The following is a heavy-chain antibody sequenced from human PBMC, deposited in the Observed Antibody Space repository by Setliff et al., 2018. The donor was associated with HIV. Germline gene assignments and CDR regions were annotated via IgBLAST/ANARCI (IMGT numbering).Heavy chain of an antibody. D-gene: IGHD6-19*01. CDR3: VRDKWLVPDTFDI. CDR2: INWNGGST. J-gene: IGHJ3*02. CDR1: GFTFEDYG. V-gene: IGHV3-20*04. Sequence: TGGSLRLSCAVSGFTFEDYGMSWVRQAPGKGLEWVSGINWNGGSTGDVDSVKGRFTVSRDNAKNSLYLQMNSLRAEDMALYYCVRDKWLVPDTFDIWGQGTMVTVSS.